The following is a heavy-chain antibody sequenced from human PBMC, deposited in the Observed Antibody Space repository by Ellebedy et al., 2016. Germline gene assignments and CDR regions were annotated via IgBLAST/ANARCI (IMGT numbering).Heavy chain of an antibody. CDR2: IKQDGSEK. Sequence: GESLKISXAASGFTFSSYWMSWVRQAPGKGLEWVANIKQDGSEKYYVDSVKGRFTISRDNSKNTLYLQMNSLRAEDTAVYYCARDRMAWELLRNELQHWGQGTLVTVSS. CDR1: GFTFSSYW. J-gene: IGHJ1*01. V-gene: IGHV3-7*01. CDR3: ARDRMAWELLRNELQH. D-gene: IGHD1-26*01.